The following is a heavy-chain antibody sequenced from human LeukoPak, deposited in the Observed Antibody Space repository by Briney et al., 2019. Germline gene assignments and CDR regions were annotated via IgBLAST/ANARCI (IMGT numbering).Heavy chain of an antibody. J-gene: IGHJ6*02. CDR3: AKGDGSSSWYPYSMDV. CDR1: GFTFSSYA. Sequence: PGGSLRLSCAASGFTFSSYAMTWVRQAPGKGLDWASAISGSGDNTYYADSVKGRFTISRDNSKNTLYLQMNSLRAEDTAVYNCAKGDGSSSWYPYSMDVWGQGTTVTVSS. CDR2: ISGSGDNT. V-gene: IGHV3-23*01. D-gene: IGHD6-13*01.